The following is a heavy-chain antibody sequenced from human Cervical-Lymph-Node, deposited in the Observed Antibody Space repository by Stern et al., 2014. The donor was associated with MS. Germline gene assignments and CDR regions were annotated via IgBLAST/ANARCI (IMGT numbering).Heavy chain of an antibody. CDR1: GFTFDDYA. Sequence: EVQLVQSGGGLVQPGRSLRLSCAASGFTFDDYAMHWVRQAPGKGLEWVSGISWNSGSIGYADSVKGRFTISRDNAKNSLYLQMNSLRAEDTALYYCAKCRTSAFTTVYFDYWGQGTLVTVSS. CDR3: AKCRTSAFTTVYFDY. D-gene: IGHD3-3*02. J-gene: IGHJ4*02. CDR2: ISWNSGSI. V-gene: IGHV3-9*01.